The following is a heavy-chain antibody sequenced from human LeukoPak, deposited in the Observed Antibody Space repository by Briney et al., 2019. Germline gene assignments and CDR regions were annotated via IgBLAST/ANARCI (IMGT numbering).Heavy chain of an antibody. D-gene: IGHD3-22*01. CDR3: AKENSYSSDFDY. CDR2: ISGSGGST. V-gene: IGHV3-23*01. CDR1: GFTFSSYA. J-gene: IGHJ4*02. Sequence: GGSLRLSCAASGFTFSSYAMSWVRQAPGKGLEWVSAISGSGGSTYYADSVKGRFSISRDNAQNSLYLQMNSLTAEDTAFYYCAKENSYSSDFDYWGQGTLVTVSS.